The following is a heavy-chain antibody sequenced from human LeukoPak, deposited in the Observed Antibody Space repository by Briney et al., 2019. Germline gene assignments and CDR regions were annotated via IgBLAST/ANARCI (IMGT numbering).Heavy chain of an antibody. CDR1: GFTFSSYS. D-gene: IGHD4-17*01. CDR2: TSSSSSTI. Sequence: PGGSLRLSCAASGFTFSSYSMNWVRQAPGKGLEWVSYTSSSSSTIYYADSVKGRFTISRDNAKNSLYLQMNSLRAEDTAVYYCARTTVTTGRTNWFDPWGQGTLVTVSS. CDR3: ARTTVTTGRTNWFDP. J-gene: IGHJ5*02. V-gene: IGHV3-48*01.